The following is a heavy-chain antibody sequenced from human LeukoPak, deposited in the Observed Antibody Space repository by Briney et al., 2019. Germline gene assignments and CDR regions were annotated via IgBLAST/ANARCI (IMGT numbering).Heavy chain of an antibody. CDR1: GCTFDDYA. Sequence: GGSLRLSCAASGCTFDDYAMHWVRQAPGKGLEWVSLISWDGGSTYYADSVKGRFTISRDNSKNSLYLQMNSLRAEDTALYYCAKDIRGYGDYPRVEYDYWGQGTLVTVSS. CDR3: AKDIRGYGDYPRVEYDY. V-gene: IGHV3-43D*03. J-gene: IGHJ4*02. D-gene: IGHD4-17*01. CDR2: ISWDGGST.